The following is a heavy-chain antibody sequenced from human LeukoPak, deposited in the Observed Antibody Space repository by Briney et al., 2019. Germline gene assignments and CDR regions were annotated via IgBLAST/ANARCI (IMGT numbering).Heavy chain of an antibody. CDR2: IYYSGST. Sequence: PSETLSLTCTVSGGSISSYYWSWIRQPPGKGLEWIGYIYYSGSTNYNPSLKSRVTISVDTSKNQFSLKLSSVTAADTAVYYCARDAAAKVRGVSDAFDIWGQGTMVTVSS. CDR3: ARDAAAKVRGVSDAFDI. CDR1: GGSISSYY. V-gene: IGHV4-59*12. J-gene: IGHJ3*02. D-gene: IGHD3-10*01.